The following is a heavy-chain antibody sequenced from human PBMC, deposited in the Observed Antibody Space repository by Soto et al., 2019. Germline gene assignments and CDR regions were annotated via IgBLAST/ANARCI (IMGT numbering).Heavy chain of an antibody. V-gene: IGHV6-1*01. D-gene: IGHD3-3*01. CDR2: TYYRSKWYN. Sequence: QTLSLTCAISGDSVSSNSAAWNWIRQSPSRGLEWLGRTYYRSKWYNDYAVSVKSRITINPDTSKNQFSLQLNSVTPEDTAVYYCARDGITIFGVVLFYYMDVWGKGTTVTVSS. CDR1: GDSVSSNSAA. J-gene: IGHJ6*03. CDR3: ARDGITIFGVVLFYYMDV.